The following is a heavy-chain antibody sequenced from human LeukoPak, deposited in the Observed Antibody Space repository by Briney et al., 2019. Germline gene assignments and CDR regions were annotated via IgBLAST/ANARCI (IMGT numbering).Heavy chain of an antibody. V-gene: IGHV3-23*01. CDR3: AKGMWIQLWSHFDD. J-gene: IGHJ4*02. D-gene: IGHD5-18*01. Sequence: GGSLRLSCAASGFTFSRYAMNWVRQAPGKGLEWVSGISGSGDNTYYADSVKGRFTISRDNSKNTLFLQMNNLRAEDTAVYYCAKGMWIQLWSHFDDWGQGTLVTVSS. CDR1: GFTFSRYA. CDR2: ISGSGDNT.